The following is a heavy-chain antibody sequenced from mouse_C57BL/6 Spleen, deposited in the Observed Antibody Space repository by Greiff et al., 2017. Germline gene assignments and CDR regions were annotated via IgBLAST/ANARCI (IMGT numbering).Heavy chain of an antibody. V-gene: IGHV14-2*01. CDR2: IDPEDGDT. CDR3: ARETAQATFDY. J-gene: IGHJ2*01. Sequence: VQLQQSGAELVKPGASVKLSCTASGFNIKDYYMHWVKQRTEQGLEWIGRIDPEDGDTNYAPKFQGKATITADTSSNTAYLQLSSLTSEDTAVYYCARETAQATFDYSGQGTTLTVSS. D-gene: IGHD3-2*02. CDR1: GFNIKDYY.